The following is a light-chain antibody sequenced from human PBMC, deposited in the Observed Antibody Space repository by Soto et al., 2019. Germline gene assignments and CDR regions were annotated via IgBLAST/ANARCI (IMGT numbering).Light chain of an antibody. CDR2: GAS. CDR1: QSVSSN. Sequence: EIVLKQSPGTLCLYTGERATLSCLASQSVSSNLAWYQQKPGQAPRLLIYGASTRATGIPARFSGSGSGTEFTLTISRLGPEDFAVYYCQQYGSSPFTFGQGTRLEIK. J-gene: IGKJ5*01. CDR3: QQYGSSPFT. V-gene: IGKV3-20*01.